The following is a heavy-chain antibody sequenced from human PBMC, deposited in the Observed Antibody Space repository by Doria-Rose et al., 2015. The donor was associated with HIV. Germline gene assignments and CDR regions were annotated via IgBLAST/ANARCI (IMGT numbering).Heavy chain of an antibody. V-gene: IGHV3-23*01. CDR1: VNSRG. CDR2: VRARGRNA. D-gene: IGHD2-15*01. CDR3: AKVQWDIVVVVAATPYSGLVLEY. Sequence: VNSRGLIFVPIAPRQGPPGVGAVRARGRNAHYADSVEGRFTISRDNSKNTLYLQMNSLRAEDTAVYYCAKVQWDIVVVVAATPYSGLVLEYWGQGALVTVSS. J-gene: IGHJ4*02.